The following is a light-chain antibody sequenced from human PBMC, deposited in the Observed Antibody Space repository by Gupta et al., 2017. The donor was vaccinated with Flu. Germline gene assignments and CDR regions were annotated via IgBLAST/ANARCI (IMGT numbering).Light chain of an antibody. J-gene: IGKJ1*01. CDR1: QEISNY. Sequence: GEIATHACISSQEISNYLAWYQQKPGQPPKLPIDYSCARATGVPDRFSGSGSGTDFTLAISSLEPEDLAVYYCQQHSKWPQAFGQGTKVEI. V-gene: IGKV3-11*01. CDR3: QQHSKWPQA. CDR2: YSC.